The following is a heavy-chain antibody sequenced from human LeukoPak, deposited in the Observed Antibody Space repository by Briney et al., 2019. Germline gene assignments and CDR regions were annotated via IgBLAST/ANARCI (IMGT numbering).Heavy chain of an antibody. J-gene: IGHJ6*03. V-gene: IGHV3-30*02. CDR1: GVTFRNYG. D-gene: IGHD2-8*02. CDR2: IWSDGNNR. CDR3: AKDPGASVSGFHMDV. Sequence: GGTLRLSCAASGVTFRNYGMHWVRQATGKGLEWGSFIWSDGNNRFYADSVKGRLTISRDNSKNMLYLQMDTLRAEDTALYYCAKDPGASVSGFHMDVWGKGTTVIVSS.